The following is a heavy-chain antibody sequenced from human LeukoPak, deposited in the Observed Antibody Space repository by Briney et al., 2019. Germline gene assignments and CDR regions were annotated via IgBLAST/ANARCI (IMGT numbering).Heavy chain of an antibody. CDR2: IYYSGST. J-gene: IGHJ5*02. V-gene: IGHV4-59*01. D-gene: IGHD2-15*01. CDR1: GGSFSGYY. CDR3: ARVVVAATFWFDP. Sequence: SETLSLTCAVYGGSFSGYYWSWIRQPPGKGLEWIGYIYYSGSTNYNPSLKSRVTISVDTSKNQFSLKLSSVTAADTAVYYCARVVVAATFWFDPWGQGTLVTVSS.